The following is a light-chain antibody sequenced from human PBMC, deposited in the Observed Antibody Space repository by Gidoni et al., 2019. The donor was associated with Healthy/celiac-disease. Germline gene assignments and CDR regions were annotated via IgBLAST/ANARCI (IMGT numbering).Light chain of an antibody. Sequence: EIVLTQSPATLSVSPGERATLSCRASQSVSSNLAWYQQKPGQAPRLLIYGASTRATGIPARISGRGSGKEFTITISRLQYEDFAVYYWQQYNNWPLTFGGGTKVEIK. V-gene: IGKV3-15*01. J-gene: IGKJ4*01. CDR1: QSVSSN. CDR3: QQYNNWPLT. CDR2: GAS.